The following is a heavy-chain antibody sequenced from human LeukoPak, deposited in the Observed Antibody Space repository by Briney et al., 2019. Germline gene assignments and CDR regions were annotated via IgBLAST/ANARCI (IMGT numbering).Heavy chain of an antibody. D-gene: IGHD3-10*01. J-gene: IGHJ1*01. CDR3: ASVSGSYLDFQH. V-gene: IGHV3-48*04. CDR1: GITFSSYS. Sequence: GGSLRLSCAASGITFSSYSMNWVRQAPGKGLEWVSYISSSSSTIYYADSVKGRFTISRDNAKNSLYLQMNSLRAEDTAVYYCASVSGSYLDFQHWGQGTLVTVSS. CDR2: ISSSSSTI.